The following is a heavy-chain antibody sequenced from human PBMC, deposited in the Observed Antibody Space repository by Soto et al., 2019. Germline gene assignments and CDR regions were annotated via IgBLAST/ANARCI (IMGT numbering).Heavy chain of an antibody. V-gene: IGHV4-30-2*01. CDR1: GDAITSPSSS. J-gene: IGHJ3*02. Sequence: SETLSLTGIVSGDAITSPSSSWTWLRQPPRKSLEWIGYIYQNGKTYYNQSVKGRVTISVDRSKKQFSLSMQSVTTADTAVYFCVRRKLAHVFAIWGPGTMVTVS. CDR3: VRRKLAHVFAI. CDR2: IYQNGKT.